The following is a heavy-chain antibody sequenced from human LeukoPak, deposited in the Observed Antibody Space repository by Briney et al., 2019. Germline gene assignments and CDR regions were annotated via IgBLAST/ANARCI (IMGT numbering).Heavy chain of an antibody. CDR2: IYHSGST. Sequence: NPSGTLSLTCAVSGASISSNNWWWSWVRQPPGKGLELIGQIYHSGSTNYNPSLKSRVTISVDKSNNQFSLKLSSVTAADTAVYYCARDGGGSDCWGQGTLVTVSS. J-gene: IGHJ4*02. V-gene: IGHV4-4*02. CDR3: ARDGGGSDC. CDR1: GASISSNNW. D-gene: IGHD2-15*01.